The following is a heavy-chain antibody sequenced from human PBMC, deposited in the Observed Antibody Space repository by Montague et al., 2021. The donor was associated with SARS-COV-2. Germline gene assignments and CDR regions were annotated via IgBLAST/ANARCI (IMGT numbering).Heavy chain of an antibody. CDR1: GFTFSSYA. CDR3: ASSLYSSGFYDY. CDR2: ISYDGSNK. V-gene: IGHV3-30-3*01. Sequence: SLRLSCAASGFTFSSYAMHWVRQAPGKGLGWVAVISYDGSNKYYADSVKGRFTISRDNSKNTLYLQMNSLRAEDTAVYYCASSLYSSGFYDYWGQGTLVTVSS. D-gene: IGHD6-19*01. J-gene: IGHJ4*02.